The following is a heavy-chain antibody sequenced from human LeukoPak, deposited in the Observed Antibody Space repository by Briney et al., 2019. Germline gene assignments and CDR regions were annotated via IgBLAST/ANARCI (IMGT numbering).Heavy chain of an antibody. CDR2: IRSKANSYAT. CDR1: GFTFSGSA. CDR3: TRLFRGSWFDP. D-gene: IGHD1-26*01. V-gene: IGHV3-73*01. Sequence: AGGSLRLSCAASGFTFSGSAMHWVRQASGKGLEWVGRIRSKANSYATAYAASVKGRFTISRDDSKNTAYLQMNSLKTEDTAVYYGTRLFRGSWFDPWGQGTLVTVSS. J-gene: IGHJ5*02.